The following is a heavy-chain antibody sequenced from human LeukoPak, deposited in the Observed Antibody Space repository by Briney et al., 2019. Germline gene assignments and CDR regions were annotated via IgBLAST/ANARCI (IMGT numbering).Heavy chain of an antibody. V-gene: IGHV1-69*13. J-gene: IGHJ4*02. CDR2: IIPIFGTA. Sequence: GASVKVSCKASGGTFSSYAISWVRQAPGQGLEWMGGIIPIFGTANYAQKFQGRVTITADESTSTAYMELSSLRSEDTAVYYCARELLRSNARYCGGDCYTDYWGQGTLVTVSS. D-gene: IGHD2-21*02. CDR1: GGTFSSYA. CDR3: ARELLRSNARYCGGDCYTDY.